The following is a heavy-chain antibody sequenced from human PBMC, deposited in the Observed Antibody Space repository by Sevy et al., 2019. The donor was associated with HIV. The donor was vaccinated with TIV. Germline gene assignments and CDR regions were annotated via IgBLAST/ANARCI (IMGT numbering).Heavy chain of an antibody. V-gene: IGHV3-48*03. J-gene: IGHJ4*02. Sequence: GESLKISCAASGFTFSSYEMNWVRQAPGKGLEWVSYISSSGSTIYYADSVKGRFTISRDNAKNSLYLQMNSLRAEDTAVYYCARGPPWYYYDSSGYYWYYFDYWGQGTLVTVSS. CDR3: ARGPPWYYYDSSGYYWYYFDY. D-gene: IGHD3-22*01. CDR2: ISSSGSTI. CDR1: GFTFSSYE.